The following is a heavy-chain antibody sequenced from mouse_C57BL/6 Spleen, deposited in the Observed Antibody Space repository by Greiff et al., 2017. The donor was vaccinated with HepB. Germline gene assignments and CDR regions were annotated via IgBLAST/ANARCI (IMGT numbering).Heavy chain of an antibody. J-gene: IGHJ3*01. V-gene: IGHV5-17*01. CDR1: GFTFSDYG. Sequence: DVKLVESGGGLVKPGGSLKLSCAASGFTFSDYGMHWVRQAPEKGLEWVAYISSGSSTIYYADTVKGRFTISRDNAKNTLFLQMTRLRSEDTAMYYCAEGTGTKAYWGQGTLVTVSA. D-gene: IGHD4-1*01. CDR2: ISSGSSTI. CDR3: AEGTGTKAY.